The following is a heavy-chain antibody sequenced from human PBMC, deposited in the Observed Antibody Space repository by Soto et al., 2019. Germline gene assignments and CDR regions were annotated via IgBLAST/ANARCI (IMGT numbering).Heavy chain of an antibody. Sequence: AGSVIPSGAASEFAFRSYSMNWVRQAPGKGLEWVSYISPSSSDIYYADSVMGRLTISRDNAKNSLFLQMNSLRAEDTAVYYCARAAYSSGPDYWGQGTLVTVSS. J-gene: IGHJ4*02. V-gene: IGHV3-48*01. CDR1: EFAFRSYS. CDR3: ARAAYSSGPDY. D-gene: IGHD6-25*01. CDR2: ISPSSSDI.